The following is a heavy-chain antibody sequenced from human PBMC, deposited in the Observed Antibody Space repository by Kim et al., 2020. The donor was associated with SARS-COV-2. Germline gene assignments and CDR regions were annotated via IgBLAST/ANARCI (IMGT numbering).Heavy chain of an antibody. CDR2: INHSGST. V-gene: IGHV4-34*01. D-gene: IGHD3-3*01. J-gene: IGHJ6*03. Sequence: SETLSLTCAVYGGSFSGYYWSWIRQPPGKGLEWIGEINHSGSTNYNPSPKSRVTISVDTTKNQFSLKLSSVTAADTAVYYCARGRYGEITVFGVVPGHYYMDVWGKGTTVTASS. CDR1: GGSFSGYY. CDR3: ARGRYGEITVFGVVPGHYYMDV.